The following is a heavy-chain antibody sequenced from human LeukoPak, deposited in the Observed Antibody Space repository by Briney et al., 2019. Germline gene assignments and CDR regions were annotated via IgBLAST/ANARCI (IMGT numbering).Heavy chain of an antibody. CDR2: ISAYNGNT. Sequence: SVKVSCKASGYTFTSYGISWVRQAPGQGLEWMGRISAYNGNTNYAQKLPGRVTMTTDTSTSTAYMELRSLRSDDTAVYYCARGVATINSHYFDYWGQGTLVTVSS. CDR1: GYTFTSYG. V-gene: IGHV1-18*04. J-gene: IGHJ4*02. CDR3: ARGVATINSHYFDY. D-gene: IGHD5-12*01.